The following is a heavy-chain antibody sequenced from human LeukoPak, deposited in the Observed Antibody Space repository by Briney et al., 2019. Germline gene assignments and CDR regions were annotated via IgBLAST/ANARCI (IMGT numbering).Heavy chain of an antibody. J-gene: IGHJ4*02. CDR3: ARGEYYGSGSWGY. CDR1: GYSLTSYD. D-gene: IGHD3-10*01. CDR2: LNPNSGYT. Sequence: GASVKVSCKASGYSLTSYDINWVRQATGQGLEWIGWLNPNSGYTGYAQKFQGRVTFTRKTSINTAYMELSSLRSEDTAVYFCARGEYYGSGSWGYWGQGTLVTVSS. V-gene: IGHV1-8*03.